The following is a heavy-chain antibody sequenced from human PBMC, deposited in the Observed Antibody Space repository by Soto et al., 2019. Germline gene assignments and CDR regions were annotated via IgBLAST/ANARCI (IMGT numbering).Heavy chain of an antibody. V-gene: IGHV4-39*01. CDR3: ARNQPQRYCSGGTCRPAYGMDV. CDR1: RGSISSDSFY. CDR2: IYYSGDT. D-gene: IGHD2-15*01. Sequence: QLQESGPGLVKSSETLSLTCTVSRGSISSDSFYWAWIRQPPGKGLEWIGIIYYSGDTYYNPSLAGRLTMSVDTSNQFSLTLRSVTAADTALYYCARNQPQRYCSGGTCRPAYGMDVWGQGTTVIVSS. J-gene: IGHJ6*02.